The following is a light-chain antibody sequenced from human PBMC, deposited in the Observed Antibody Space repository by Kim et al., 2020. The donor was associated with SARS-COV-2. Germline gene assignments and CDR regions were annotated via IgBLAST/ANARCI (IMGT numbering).Light chain of an antibody. Sequence: SSELTQDPAVSVALGQTVRITCQGDSLRKYYATWYQQKPGQAPVLVIYGNSNRPSGIPDRFSGSSSGNTGSLTITGAQAEDEADYYCNSRDSSGDRWLFGGGTKLTVL. CDR2: GNS. V-gene: IGLV3-19*01. CDR1: SLRKYY. CDR3: NSRDSSGDRWL. J-gene: IGLJ3*02.